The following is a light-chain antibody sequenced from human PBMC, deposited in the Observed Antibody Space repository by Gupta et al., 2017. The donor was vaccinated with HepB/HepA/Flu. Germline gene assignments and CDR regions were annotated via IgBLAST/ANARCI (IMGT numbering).Light chain of an antibody. CDR3: SADTTSTTIV. J-gene: IGLJ2*01. CDR1: SSDIGAYNY. CDR2: DVS. Sequence: QSALPQPASVSGSPGQSITISCTGTSSDIGAYNYVSWYQVHPGKAPKLTIYDVSERPAGVANRFSGSKAGNTASLTIAGRQEEDEADYYCSADTTSTTIVFGGGTKLTVL. V-gene: IGLV2-14*03.